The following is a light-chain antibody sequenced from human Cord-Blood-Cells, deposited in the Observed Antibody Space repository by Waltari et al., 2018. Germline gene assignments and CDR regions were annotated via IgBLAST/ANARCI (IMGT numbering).Light chain of an antibody. Sequence: QSALTQPASVSGSPGQSITISCTGTSSDVGSYNLVSWYQQHPGKAPKLMIYEGSTRPSGVSKRFSCSKSGNTASLTISGLQAEDEADYYCCSYAGSSTWVFGGGTKLTVL. CDR2: EGS. V-gene: IGLV2-23*01. J-gene: IGLJ3*02. CDR1: SSDVGSYNL. CDR3: CSYAGSSTWV.